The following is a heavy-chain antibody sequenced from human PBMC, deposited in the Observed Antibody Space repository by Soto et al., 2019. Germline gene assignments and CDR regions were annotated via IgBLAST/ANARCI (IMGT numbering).Heavy chain of an antibody. CDR2: ISAYNGNT. Sequence: ASVKVSCKASGYTFTSYGISWVRQAPGQGLEWMGWISAYNGNTNYAQKLQGRVTMTTDTSTSTAYMDLRSLRSDDTAVYYCARDGAGLGKYYFDYWGQGTLVTVSS. CDR1: GYTFTSYG. J-gene: IGHJ4*02. D-gene: IGHD7-27*01. V-gene: IGHV1-18*01. CDR3: ARDGAGLGKYYFDY.